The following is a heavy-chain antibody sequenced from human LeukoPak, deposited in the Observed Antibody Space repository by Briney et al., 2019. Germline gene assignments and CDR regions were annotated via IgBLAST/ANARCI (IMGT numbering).Heavy chain of an antibody. Sequence: ASVKVSCKASGGTFSSYAISWVRQAPGQGLEWMGGIIPIFGTANYAQKFQGRVTITADESTSTAYMELSSLGSEDTAVYYCARLVVPAANYYYYYYMDVWGKGTTITVSS. CDR1: GGTFSSYA. J-gene: IGHJ6*03. CDR2: IIPIFGTA. CDR3: ARLVVPAANYYYYYYMDV. D-gene: IGHD2-2*01. V-gene: IGHV1-69*13.